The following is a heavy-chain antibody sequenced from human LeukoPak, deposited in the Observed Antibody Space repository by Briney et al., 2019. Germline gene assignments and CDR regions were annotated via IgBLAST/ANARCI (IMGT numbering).Heavy chain of an antibody. CDR1: AFTFSSYA. V-gene: IGHV3-23*01. Sequence: GGSLRLSCAASAFTFSSYAMSWVRQAPGKGLEWVSGISGSGGSTYYADSVKGRFTISRNNSKNTLYLQMNSLRADDTAVYYCAKAPSNYVLGGIDYWGQGTLVTVSS. CDR3: AKAPSNYVLGGIDY. CDR2: ISGSGGST. D-gene: IGHD4-11*01. J-gene: IGHJ4*02.